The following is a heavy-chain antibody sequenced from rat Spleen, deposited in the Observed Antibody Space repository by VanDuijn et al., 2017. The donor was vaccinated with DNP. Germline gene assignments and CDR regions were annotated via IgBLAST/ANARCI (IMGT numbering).Heavy chain of an antibody. CDR1: GFSLTDYS. CDR3: ARFRGTPPYVMDA. J-gene: IGHJ4*01. V-gene: IGHV2S63*01. Sequence: EVQLKESGPGLVQPSQTLSLTCTVSGFSLTDYSVHWVRQPPGKGREWMGVMWSGGSTAYNSALKSRLSISRDTSKSQVFLKMNSLQTEDTAMYFCARFRGTPPYVMDAWGQGASVTVSS. CDR2: MWSGGST. D-gene: IGHD4-3*01.